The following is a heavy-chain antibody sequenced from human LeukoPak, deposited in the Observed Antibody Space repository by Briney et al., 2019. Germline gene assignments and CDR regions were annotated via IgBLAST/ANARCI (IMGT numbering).Heavy chain of an antibody. CDR2: IWYDGSKK. CDR3: ARATMSYSTSEAFDI. V-gene: IGHV3-33*01. D-gene: IGHD6-13*01. CDR1: GFTFSSYG. Sequence: QPGGSLRLSCAASGFTFSSYGMHWVRQTPGKGLEWVAVIWYDGSKKYYADSVKGRFTISRDNSKNTPYVQMNSLRAEDTAVYCARATMSYSTSEAFDIWGQGTMVTVSS. J-gene: IGHJ3*02.